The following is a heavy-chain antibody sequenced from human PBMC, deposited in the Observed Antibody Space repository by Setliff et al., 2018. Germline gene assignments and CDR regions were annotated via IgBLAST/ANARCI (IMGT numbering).Heavy chain of an antibody. Sequence: GGSLRLSCAASGFIFKNFAMSWVRQAPGKGLEWVSVISGTDQHTNYGDSVKGRFTVSRDDSQGTVYLQMNSLRSEDTAVYYCARALPSIHIDFWGQGTLVTVSS. V-gene: IGHV3-23*01. CDR2: ISGTDQHT. CDR1: GFIFKNFA. CDR3: ARALPSIHIDF. D-gene: IGHD6-6*01. J-gene: IGHJ4*02.